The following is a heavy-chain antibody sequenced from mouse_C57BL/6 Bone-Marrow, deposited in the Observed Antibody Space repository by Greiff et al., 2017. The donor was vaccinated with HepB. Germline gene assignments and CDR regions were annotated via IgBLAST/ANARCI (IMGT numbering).Heavy chain of an antibody. CDR3: SEDSAVYYCATGTLYYFDY. Sequence: VKLVESGPELARPWASVKISCQAFYTFSRRVHFAIRDTNYWMQWVKQRPGQGLEWIGAIYPGNGDNSYNKKFKCKATLTADKTSSTAYMKLSSLTSEDSAVYYCATGTLYYFDYWGQGTTLTVSS. J-gene: IGHJ2*01. CDR1: YTFSRRVH. D-gene: IGHD4-1*01. CDR2: GQGLEWIG. V-gene: IGHV1-87*01.